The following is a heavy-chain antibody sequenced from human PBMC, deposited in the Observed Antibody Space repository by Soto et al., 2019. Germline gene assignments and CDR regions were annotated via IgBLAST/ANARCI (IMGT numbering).Heavy chain of an antibody. V-gene: IGHV4-34*01. J-gene: IGHJ6*03. CDR3: ARGPRVSPYCSSTSCYRVQGYYYYMDV. Sequence: SGTLSLTFAVGDGSFSGYYWSWICQPQGKGLEWIGEINHSGSTNYNPSLKSRVTISVDTSKNQFSLKLSSVTAADTAVYYCARGPRVSPYCSSTSCYRVQGYYYYMDVWGKGTTVTVSS. D-gene: IGHD2-2*01. CDR2: INHSGST. CDR1: DGSFSGYY.